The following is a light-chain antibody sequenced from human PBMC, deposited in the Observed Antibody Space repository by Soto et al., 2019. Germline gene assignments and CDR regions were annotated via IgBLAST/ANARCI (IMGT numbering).Light chain of an antibody. J-gene: IGKJ1*01. CDR3: QHYTTVPRT. V-gene: IGKV1-27*01. CDR2: WAS. CDR1: HGINNY. Sequence: DIQMTQSPSSLSASVGDRVTISCQASHGINNYLNWYQQKPGQPPKLLIYWASTRESGVPDRFSGSGSGTDFTLTIGSLQAEDVAVYYCQHYTTVPRTFGQGTKVDIK.